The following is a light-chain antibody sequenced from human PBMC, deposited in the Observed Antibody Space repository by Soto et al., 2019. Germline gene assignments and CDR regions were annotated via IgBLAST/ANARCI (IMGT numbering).Light chain of an antibody. CDR3: QQSYSTPGT. V-gene: IGKV1-39*01. Sequence: DIQMTQSPSSLSASVGDRVTITCRASQSISSYLNWYQQKPGKAPKLLIYAASSLQSGVPSRFSGSGSGTDFTLTISSLQPEDFATYYCQQSYSTPGTVGQGTKAESK. J-gene: IGKJ1*01. CDR2: AAS. CDR1: QSISSY.